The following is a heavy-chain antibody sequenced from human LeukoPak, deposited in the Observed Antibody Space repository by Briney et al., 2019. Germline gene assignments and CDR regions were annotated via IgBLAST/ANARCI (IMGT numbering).Heavy chain of an antibody. CDR2: IRSSSSII. CDR3: TTDRIVATTSLFDY. Sequence: PGGSLRLSCAASGFTFSTYSMNWVRQSPGKGLEWVSYIRSSSSIIHYADSVKGRFTISRDNAKSSLYLQMNSLRDEDTAVYYCTTDRIVATTSLFDYWGQGTLVTVPS. D-gene: IGHD5-12*01. V-gene: IGHV3-48*02. CDR1: GFTFSTYS. J-gene: IGHJ4*02.